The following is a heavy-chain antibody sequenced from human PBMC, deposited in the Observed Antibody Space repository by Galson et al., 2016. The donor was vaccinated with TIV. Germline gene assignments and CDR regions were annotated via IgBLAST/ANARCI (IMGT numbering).Heavy chain of an antibody. CDR3: ARPPYCGGDCYKYDY. Sequence: SCKASGYTFSIYAMHWVRQAPGRILEWMGWINAGNGNTKYSQKFQGRVTITRDTSTSTAYKELSSLRSEDTAVYYCARPPYCGGDCYKYDYWGQGTLVTVYS. J-gene: IGHJ4*02. CDR2: INAGNGNT. D-gene: IGHD2-21*02. CDR1: GYTFSIYA. V-gene: IGHV1-3*01.